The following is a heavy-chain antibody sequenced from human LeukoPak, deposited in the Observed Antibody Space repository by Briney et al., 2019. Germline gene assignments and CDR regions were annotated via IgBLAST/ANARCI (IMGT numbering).Heavy chain of an antibody. J-gene: IGHJ3*02. D-gene: IGHD4-23*01. CDR1: GFTFSAFA. Sequence: GGSLRLSCAASGFTFSAFAMHWVRQAPGRGLEWVAVILYDGSNKYYADSVKGRLTISRDNSKNTLSLQVNSLRSEDTAVYFCAKGDYGGNSHTFDIWGQGTMVTVSS. V-gene: IGHV3-30*18. CDR3: AKGDYGGNSHTFDI. CDR2: ILYDGSNK.